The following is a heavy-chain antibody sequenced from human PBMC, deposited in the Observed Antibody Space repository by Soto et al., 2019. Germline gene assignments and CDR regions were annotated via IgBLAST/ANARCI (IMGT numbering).Heavy chain of an antibody. CDR3: ARSPDYYDSSGYYVSGSFDY. CDR2: ISYDGSNK. Sequence: QVQLVESGGGVVQPGRSLRLSCAASGFTFSSYAMHWVRQAPGKGLEWVAFISYDGSNKYYADSVKGRFTISRDNSKNTLYLQMSILRTEDTAVYFCARSPDYYDSSGYYVSGSFDYWGQGTLVTVSS. V-gene: IGHV3-30-3*01. J-gene: IGHJ4*02. D-gene: IGHD3-22*01. CDR1: GFTFSSYA.